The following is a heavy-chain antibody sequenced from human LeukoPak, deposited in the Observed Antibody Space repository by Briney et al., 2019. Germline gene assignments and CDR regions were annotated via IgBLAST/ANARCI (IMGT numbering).Heavy chain of an antibody. CDR1: GGSISSGSYY. D-gene: IGHD3-22*01. J-gene: IGHJ4*02. Sequence: PSQTLSLTCTVSGGSISSGSYYWSWIRQPAGKGLEWIGRIYTSGSTNYNPSLKSRVTISVDTSKNQFSLKLSSVTAADTAVYYCARDPGDYYDSSGFFDYWGRRTLVTVSS. CDR2: IYTSGST. V-gene: IGHV4-61*02. CDR3: ARDPGDYYDSSGFFDY.